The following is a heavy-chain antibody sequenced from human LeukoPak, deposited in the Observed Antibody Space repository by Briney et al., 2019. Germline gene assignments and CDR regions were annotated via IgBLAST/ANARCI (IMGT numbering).Heavy chain of an antibody. Sequence: PGGSLRLSCAASGFTFSDYAIHWVRQAPGKGLEWVAVISYDGTNEYYADSLKGRFTISRDNSKNTLYLQMNSLRVEDTAVYYCARPYDSGYRGAFDIWGQGTMVTVSS. J-gene: IGHJ3*02. CDR2: ISYDGTNE. CDR3: ARPYDSGYRGAFDI. V-gene: IGHV3-30*04. D-gene: IGHD5-12*01. CDR1: GFTFSDYA.